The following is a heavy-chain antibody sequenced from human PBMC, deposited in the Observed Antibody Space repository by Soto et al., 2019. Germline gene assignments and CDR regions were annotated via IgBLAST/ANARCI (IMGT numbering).Heavy chain of an antibody. Sequence: GRSLRLSCAASGFSLSPYWMNWVRQVPGRGLEWVARLSSDGFGAAYADSVKGRFFISRDIARNTLSLQMNSLRADDTAVYYCARDLGGPDYWGRGTSVTVSS. D-gene: IGHD3-16*01. V-gene: IGHV3-74*03. CDR1: GFSLSPYW. CDR3: ARDLGGPDY. CDR2: LSSDGFGA. J-gene: IGHJ4*02.